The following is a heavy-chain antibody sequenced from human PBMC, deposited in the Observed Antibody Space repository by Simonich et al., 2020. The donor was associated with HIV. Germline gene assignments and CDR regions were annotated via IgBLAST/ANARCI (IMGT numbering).Heavy chain of an antibody. CDR3: ARDGAATHYYYYYMDV. CDR1: GFTFSSYG. J-gene: IGHJ6*03. Sequence: QVQLVESGGAVVQPGRSLRLSCAASGFTFSSYGMHWVRQAPGKGLEWVAVISYDGSNKYYADSLKGRFTISRDNSKNTLYLQMNILRAEDTTVYYCARDGAATHYYYYYMDVWGKGTTVTVSS. V-gene: IGHV3-30*06. CDR2: ISYDGSNK. D-gene: IGHD6-13*01.